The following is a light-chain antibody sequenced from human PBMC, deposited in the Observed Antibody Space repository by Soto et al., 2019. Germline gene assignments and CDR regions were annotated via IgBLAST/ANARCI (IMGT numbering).Light chain of an antibody. V-gene: IGLV2-14*01. CDR2: DVS. J-gene: IGLJ1*01. CDR1: SSDVGGYNY. Sequence: QSALTQAASVSGSPGQSITISCTGTSSDVGGYNYVSWYQQHPGKAPKLMIYDVSNRPSGVSNRFSGSKSGNTASLTISGLQAEDEAEYYCSSYTSSSTLFGTGTKLTVL. CDR3: SSYTSSSTL.